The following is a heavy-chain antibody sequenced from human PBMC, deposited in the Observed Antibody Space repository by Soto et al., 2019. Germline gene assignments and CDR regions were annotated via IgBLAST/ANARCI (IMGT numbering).Heavy chain of an antibody. J-gene: IGHJ5*02. CDR1: GGSISSNY. CDR2: IYHAGTT. Sequence: SETLSLTCTVSGGSISSNYWNWIRQPPGQGLEWIGYIYHAGTTNYNPSLKSRVTISIDTSKNQFSLKLISVTAADTAMYYCARDLDMDKGIWFDPWGQGTLVTVSS. D-gene: IGHD2-2*03. V-gene: IGHV4-59*01. CDR3: ARDLDMDKGIWFDP.